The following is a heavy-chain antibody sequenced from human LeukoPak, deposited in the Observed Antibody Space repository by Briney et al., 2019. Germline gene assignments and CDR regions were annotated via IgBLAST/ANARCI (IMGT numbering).Heavy chain of an antibody. J-gene: IGHJ4*02. V-gene: IGHV3-49*03. CDR3: SRGLHDYGDSNYYFDQ. CDR1: GFTFGDDA. D-gene: IGHD4-17*01. Sequence: GGSLRLSCTASGFTFGDDALSWFRQAPGKGLEWICFVRKKGYGETTDYAPSVRGRFIISRDDAKSIAYLQMNSLKTEDTALYYCSRGLHDYGDSNYYFDQWGRGTLVTVSS. CDR2: VRKKGYGETT.